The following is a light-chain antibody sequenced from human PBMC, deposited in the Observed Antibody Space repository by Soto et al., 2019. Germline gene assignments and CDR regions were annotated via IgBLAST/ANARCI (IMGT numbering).Light chain of an antibody. J-gene: IGKJ3*01. Sequence: DIQMTQSPSTLSASVGDRVTITCRASQSISRSLAWYQQNPGKAPKLLIFYASSLESGVPSRFSGSGSGTEFTLTISSLQPDYFATYYCQHYNDFLLIFGPGTTVDIK. V-gene: IGKV1-5*01. CDR3: QHYNDFLLI. CDR2: YAS. CDR1: QSISRS.